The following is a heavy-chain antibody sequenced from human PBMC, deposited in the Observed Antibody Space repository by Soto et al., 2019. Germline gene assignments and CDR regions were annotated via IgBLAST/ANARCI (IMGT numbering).Heavy chain of an antibody. D-gene: IGHD2-15*01. V-gene: IGHV3-30*03. CDR1: GFTFSTYG. J-gene: IGHJ4*02. Sequence: AGGSLRLSCAASGFTFSTYGMHWVRQAPGKGLEWVAVTSNDGVNKYYANSVKGRFTISRDKNTLYLQMNSLRAEDTAVYYCARRQWSYFDSWGQGTLVTVSS. CDR3: ARRQWSYFDS. CDR2: TSNDGVNK.